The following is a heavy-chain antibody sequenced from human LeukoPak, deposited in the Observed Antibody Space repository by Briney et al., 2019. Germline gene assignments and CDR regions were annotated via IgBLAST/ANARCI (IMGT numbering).Heavy chain of an antibody. V-gene: IGHV1-18*01. Sequence: ASVKVSCKASGYTFTSYGISWVRQAPVQGLEWMGWISAYNGNTNYAQKLQGRVTMTTDTSTSTAYMELRSLRSDDTAVYYCARGGYYYDSSGYYYDDAFDIWGQGTMVTVSS. D-gene: IGHD3-22*01. CDR1: GYTFTSYG. CDR3: ARGGYYYDSSGYYYDDAFDI. CDR2: ISAYNGNT. J-gene: IGHJ3*02.